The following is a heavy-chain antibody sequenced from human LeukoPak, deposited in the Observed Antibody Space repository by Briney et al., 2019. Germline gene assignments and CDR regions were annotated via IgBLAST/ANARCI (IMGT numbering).Heavy chain of an antibody. CDR2: INHSGST. J-gene: IGHJ5*02. CDR1: GGSFSGYY. V-gene: IGHV4-34*01. Sequence: PSETLSLTCAVYGGSFSGYYWSWIRQPPGKGLEWIGEINHSGSTNYNPSLKSRVTISVDTSKNQFSLKLSSVTAADTAVYYCARGIQLWLWSRGWFDPWGQGTLVTVSS. CDR3: ARGIQLWLWSRGWFDP. D-gene: IGHD5-18*01.